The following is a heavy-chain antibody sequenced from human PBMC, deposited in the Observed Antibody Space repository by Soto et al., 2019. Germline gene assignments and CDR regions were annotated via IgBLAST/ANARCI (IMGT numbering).Heavy chain of an antibody. CDR2: ISAYNGNT. CDR1: GYTFTSYG. J-gene: IGHJ3*02. CDR3: ARGIFGVVILANPDAFDI. V-gene: IGHV1-18*01. Sequence: ASVKVSCKASGYTFTSYGIIWVRQAPGQGLEWMGWISAYNGNTNYAQKLQGRVTMTTDTSTSTAYMELRSLRSDDTAVYYCARGIFGVVILANPDAFDIWGQGTMVTVSS. D-gene: IGHD3-3*01.